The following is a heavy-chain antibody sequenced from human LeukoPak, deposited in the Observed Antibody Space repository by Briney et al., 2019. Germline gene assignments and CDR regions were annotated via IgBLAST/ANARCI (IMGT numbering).Heavy chain of an antibody. V-gene: IGHV4-59*01. D-gene: IGHD3-9*01. CDR3: ATSYDIYYYFDY. CDR2: IYYSGST. Sequence: SETLSLTCTVSGGSISSYYWSWIRQPPGKGLEWIGYIYYSGSTNYNPPLKSRVTISVDTSKNQFSLKLSSVTAADTAVYYCATSYDIYYYFDYWGQGTLVTVSS. CDR1: GGSISSYY. J-gene: IGHJ4*02.